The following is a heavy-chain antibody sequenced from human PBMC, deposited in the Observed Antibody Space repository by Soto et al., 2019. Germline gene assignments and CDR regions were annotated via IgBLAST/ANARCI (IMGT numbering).Heavy chain of an antibody. CDR1: GGSVSGASYY. CDR3: ARDLDFYGSGSPDLNGY. Sequence: QVQLQESGPGLVQPSETLSLTCTVSGGSVSGASYYWSWIRQLPGKGLEWIGNINHSGATNYNPSLKTRATISIDTSKKQFSLKLTSVTSADTAVYYCARDLDFYGSGSPDLNGYWGQGTLVTVSS. V-gene: IGHV4-61*01. CDR2: INHSGAT. D-gene: IGHD3-10*01. J-gene: IGHJ4*02.